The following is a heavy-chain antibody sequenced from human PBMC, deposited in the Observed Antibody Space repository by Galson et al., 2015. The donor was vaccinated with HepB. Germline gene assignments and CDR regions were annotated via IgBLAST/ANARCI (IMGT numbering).Heavy chain of an antibody. J-gene: IGHJ4*02. D-gene: IGHD4-17*01. CDR3: ARDTSRMTTVTPFDY. CDR1: GFTFSSYS. CDR2: ISSSSSSI. Sequence: SLRLSCAASGFTFSSYSMNWVRQAPGKGLEWVSSISSSSSSIYYADSVKGRFTISRDNAKNSLYLRMNSLRAEDTAVYYCARDTSRMTTVTPFDYWGQGTLVTVSS. V-gene: IGHV3-21*01.